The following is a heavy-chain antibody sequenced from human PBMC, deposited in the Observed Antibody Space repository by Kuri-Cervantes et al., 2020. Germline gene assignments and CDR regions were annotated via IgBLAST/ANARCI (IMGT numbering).Heavy chain of an antibody. V-gene: IGHV3-23*01. CDR3: ARASGSGSYDY. D-gene: IGHD3-10*01. CDR1: GFTFSSYA. J-gene: IGHJ4*02. CDR2: ISGSGGST. Sequence: GGSLRLSCAASGFTFSSYAMSWVRQAPGKGLEWVSAISGSGGSTYYADSVKGRFTISRDNAKNSLYLQMNSLRAEDTAVHYCARASGSGSYDYWGQGTLVTVSS.